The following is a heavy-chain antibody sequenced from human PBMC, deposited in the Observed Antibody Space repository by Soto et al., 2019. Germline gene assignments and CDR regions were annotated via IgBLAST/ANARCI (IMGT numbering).Heavy chain of an antibody. Sequence: GGSLRLSCAASGFTFSSYSMNWVRQAPGKGLEWVSSISSSSSYIYYADSVKGRFTISRDNAKNSLYLQMNSLRAEDTAVYYCASWVIALGGTGYFRHWGQGTLVTVS. CDR2: ISSSSSYI. J-gene: IGHJ1*01. CDR3: ASWVIALGGTGYFRH. V-gene: IGHV3-21*01. D-gene: IGHD6-19*01. CDR1: GFTFSSYS.